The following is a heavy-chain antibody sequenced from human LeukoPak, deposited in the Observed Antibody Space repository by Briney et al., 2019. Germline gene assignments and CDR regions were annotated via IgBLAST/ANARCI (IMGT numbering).Heavy chain of an antibody. CDR2: IREDGTYT. J-gene: IGHJ4*02. CDR3: ARDFDMGITPGDDFDF. D-gene: IGHD3-9*01. Sequence: GGSLRLSCAASGFSFSKYWMHWVRQTPGEGLVWVARIREDGTYTSYADFVRGRFTISRDNAGNTVFLQMNSLRAEDTAVYYCARDFDMGITPGDDFDFWGQGTLVTVSS. V-gene: IGHV3-74*01. CDR1: GFSFSKYW.